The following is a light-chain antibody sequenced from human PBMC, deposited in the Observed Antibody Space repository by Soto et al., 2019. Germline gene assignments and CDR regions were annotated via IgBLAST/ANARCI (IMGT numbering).Light chain of an antibody. J-gene: IGLJ2*01. Sequence: QSALTQPASVSGSPGQSITISCTGTSSDVGGYNYVSWYQQHPGKAPKLMIYDVSNRPSGVSNRFSGSKSGNTASLTISGLQAEDEADYSCSSYTSSSVFGGGTKLTVL. CDR2: DVS. CDR1: SSDVGGYNY. V-gene: IGLV2-14*01. CDR3: SSYTSSSV.